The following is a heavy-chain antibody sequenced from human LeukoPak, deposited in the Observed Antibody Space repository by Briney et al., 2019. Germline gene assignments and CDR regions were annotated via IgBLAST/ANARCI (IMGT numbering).Heavy chain of an antibody. CDR3: ASSGSYRFDY. CDR1: GFTFSSYS. Sequence: GGSLRLSCAASGFTFSSYSMNWVRQAPGKGLEWVSHITASGTAMFCADSVKGRFTISRDNAKNSLYLQMNSLRDEDKAVYYCASSGSYRFDYWGQGTLVTVSS. D-gene: IGHD1-26*01. CDR2: ITASGTAM. V-gene: IGHV3-48*02. J-gene: IGHJ4*02.